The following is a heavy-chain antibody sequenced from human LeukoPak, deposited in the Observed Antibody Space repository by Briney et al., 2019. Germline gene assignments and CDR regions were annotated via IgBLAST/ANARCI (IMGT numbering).Heavy chain of an antibody. CDR3: AKGLAVPATYYGMDV. CDR2: ILYDGSNK. V-gene: IGHV3-30*18. J-gene: IGHJ6*02. Sequence: RRSPRLSCAASGFTFRSYGMHWVRQAPGKGLGRGADILYDGSNKYYADSVKGRFTTSRDNSKTTLYLQMNSLRAEDTAVYYCAKGLAVPATYYGMDVWGQGTTVTVSS. CDR1: GFTFRSYG.